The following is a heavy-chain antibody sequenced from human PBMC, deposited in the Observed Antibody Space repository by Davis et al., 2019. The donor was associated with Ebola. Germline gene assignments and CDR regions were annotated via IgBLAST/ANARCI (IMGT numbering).Heavy chain of an antibody. Sequence: ASVKVSCKASGYTFTSYYMHWVRQAPGQGLEWMGIINPSGGSTSYAQKFQGRVTMTRDTSTSTVYMELSSLRSEDTAVYYCARDGGSGSYSYWFDPWGQGTLVTVSS. D-gene: IGHD1-26*01. V-gene: IGHV1-46*01. CDR2: INPSGGST. CDR3: ARDGGSGSYSYWFDP. CDR1: GYTFTSYY. J-gene: IGHJ5*02.